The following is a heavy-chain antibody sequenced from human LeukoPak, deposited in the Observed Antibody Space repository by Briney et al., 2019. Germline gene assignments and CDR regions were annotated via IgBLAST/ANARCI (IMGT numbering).Heavy chain of an antibody. J-gene: IGHJ4*02. Sequence: PGGSLRLSCAASGFTFSSYWMHWVRQAPGKGLVWVSRINSDGSSTSYADSVKGRFTISRDNAKNTLYLQMNSLRAEDTAVYCCASLQSSSWYYFDYWGQGTLVTVSS. D-gene: IGHD6-13*01. CDR2: INSDGSST. V-gene: IGHV3-74*01. CDR3: ASLQSSSWYYFDY. CDR1: GFTFSSYW.